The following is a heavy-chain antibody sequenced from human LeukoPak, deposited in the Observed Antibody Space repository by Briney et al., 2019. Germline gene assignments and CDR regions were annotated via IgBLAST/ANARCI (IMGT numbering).Heavy chain of an antibody. CDR3: AREDGYCSGGNCYSYFVS. CDR1: GFTLSNHW. J-gene: IGHJ4*02. D-gene: IGHD2-15*01. Sequence: GGSLRLSCAASGFTLSNHWMHWVRQAPGKGLEWVAFIRKRGIETNYVDSVKGRFTITRDNARNSLFLQMNSLRAEDTAVYYCAREDGYCSGGNCYSYFVSWGQGTLVTVSS. CDR2: IRKRGIET. V-gene: IGHV3-7*01.